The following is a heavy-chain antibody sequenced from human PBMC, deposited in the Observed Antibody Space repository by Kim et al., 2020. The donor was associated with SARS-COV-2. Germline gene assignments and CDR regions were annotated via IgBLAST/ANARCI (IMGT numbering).Heavy chain of an antibody. V-gene: IGHV2-70*01. CDR1: GFSLSTSGMC. J-gene: IGHJ2*01. D-gene: IGHD3-10*01. CDR3: ARMAGYGSGSWYFDL. Sequence: SGPTLVKPTQTLTLTCTFSGFSLSTSGMCVSWIRQPPGKALEWLALIDWDDNKYYSTSLRTRLTISKDTSKNQVVLTMTNMDPVDTATYYCARMAGYGSGSWYFDLWGRGTLVTVSS. CDR2: IDWDDNK.